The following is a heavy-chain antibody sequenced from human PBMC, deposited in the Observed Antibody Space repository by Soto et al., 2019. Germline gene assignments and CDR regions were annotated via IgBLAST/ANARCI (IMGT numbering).Heavy chain of an antibody. V-gene: IGHV3-30*04. CDR2: ISYDGRNT. D-gene: IGHD2-15*01. CDR1: GFTFIYSG. Sequence: QVHLVESGGGVVQPGRSLRLSCAASGFTFIYSGFHWFRQAPGKGLEWVTLISYDGRNTEYSDSVKARFTISRDNSKNSLYVQLNSLRAEDSAVYYCARDAGRFCSGVSCSIGGMDVWGQGTTVIVSS. CDR3: ARDAGRFCSGVSCSIGGMDV. J-gene: IGHJ6*02.